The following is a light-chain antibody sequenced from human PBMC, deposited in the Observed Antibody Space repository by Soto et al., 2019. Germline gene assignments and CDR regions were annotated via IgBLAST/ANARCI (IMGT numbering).Light chain of an antibody. Sequence: EIVLTQSPATLSVSQGERATLSCRGSESVSNNLAWYQQKPGQAPRLLIFGASARATGIPARFSGSGSGTEFTLTISSLQSEDFAVYYCQQYNKWPLTFGGGTKVEIK. CDR3: QQYNKWPLT. V-gene: IGKV3-15*01. J-gene: IGKJ4*01. CDR2: GAS. CDR1: ESVSNN.